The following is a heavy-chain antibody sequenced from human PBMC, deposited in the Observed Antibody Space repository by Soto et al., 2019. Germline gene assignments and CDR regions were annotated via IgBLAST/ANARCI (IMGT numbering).Heavy chain of an antibody. D-gene: IGHD6-19*01. CDR2: IYYSGST. CDR1: GGSISSSSYY. Sequence: SETLSLTCTVSGGSISSSSYYWGWIRQPPGKGLEWIGSIYYSGSTYYNPSLKSRVTISVDTSKNQFSLKLSSVTAADTAVYYCARQGSSGWYWDGVDWFDPWGQGTLVTVSS. J-gene: IGHJ5*02. CDR3: ARQGSSGWYWDGVDWFDP. V-gene: IGHV4-39*01.